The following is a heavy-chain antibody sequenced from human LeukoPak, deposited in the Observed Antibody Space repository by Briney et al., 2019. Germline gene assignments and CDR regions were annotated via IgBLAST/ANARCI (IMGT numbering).Heavy chain of an antibody. J-gene: IGHJ4*02. CDR2: IYSAGST. Sequence: GGSLRLSCAASGFTVRNNYMRSVRQPLGKGLEWGSVIYSAGSTYYADSVKGRFTISRDNSKNTLYLQMNSLRAEDTAVYYCATYYHDSSGNYFPFYFDCWGQGTLVTVSS. CDR3: ATYYHDSSGNYFPFYFDC. D-gene: IGHD3-22*01. V-gene: IGHV3-66*01. CDR1: GFTVRNNY.